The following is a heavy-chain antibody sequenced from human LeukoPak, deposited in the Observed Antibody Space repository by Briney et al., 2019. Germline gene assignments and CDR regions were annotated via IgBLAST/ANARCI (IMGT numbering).Heavy chain of an antibody. CDR2: IRYDGNNK. V-gene: IGHV3-30*02. D-gene: IGHD3-9*01. CDR1: GITFSTYG. CDR3: ARGGYYNTLTNFRSRISGFDY. J-gene: IGHJ4*02. Sequence: PGGSLRLSCAASGITFSTYGMHWVRQAPGKGLEWVSFIRYDGNNKYYGDSVKGRFTISRDNSKNTLYLQMNSLRAEDTAVYYCARGGYYNTLTNFRSRISGFDYWGQGTLVTVSS.